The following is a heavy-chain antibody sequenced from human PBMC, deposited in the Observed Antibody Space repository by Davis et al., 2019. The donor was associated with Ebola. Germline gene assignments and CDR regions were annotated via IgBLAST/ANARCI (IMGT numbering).Heavy chain of an antibody. Sequence: ASVKVSCKASGYTFTSYAMHWVRQAPGQRLEWMGWINPNSGGTNYAQKFQGWVTMTRDTSISTAYMELSRLRSDDTAVYYCARVGGYDVFDYYGMDVWGQGTTVTVSS. CDR3: ARVGGYDVFDYYGMDV. J-gene: IGHJ6*02. CDR2: INPNSGGT. CDR1: GYTFTSYA. D-gene: IGHD5-12*01. V-gene: IGHV1-2*04.